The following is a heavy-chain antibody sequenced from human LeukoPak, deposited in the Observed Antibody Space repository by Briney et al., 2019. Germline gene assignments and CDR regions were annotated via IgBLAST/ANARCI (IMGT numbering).Heavy chain of an antibody. V-gene: IGHV3-48*01. Sequence: GGSLRLSCAASGFTFSSYNMNWVRQAPGKGLEWVSYISSSSNSIYYADSVKGRFTISRDNAKNSLYLQMHSLRAEDTAVYYCARAHYYGSGRHFDYWGQGTLVTVSS. CDR3: ARAHYYGSGRHFDY. CDR2: ISSSSNSI. J-gene: IGHJ4*02. D-gene: IGHD3-10*01. CDR1: GFTFSSYN.